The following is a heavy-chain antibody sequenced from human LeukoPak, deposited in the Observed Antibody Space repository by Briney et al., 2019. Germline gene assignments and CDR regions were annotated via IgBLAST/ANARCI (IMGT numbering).Heavy chain of an antibody. CDR3: ARSPAGGSSSWYWFDP. J-gene: IGHJ5*02. CDR1: GGSLSSSSYY. V-gene: IGHV4-39*01. D-gene: IGHD6-13*01. CDR2: IYYSGST. Sequence: SETLSLTCTVSGGSLSSSSYYWGWIRLPPGKGLEWIGSIYYSGSTYYNPSLKSRVTISVDTSKNQFSLKLSSVTAADTAVYYCARSPAGGSSSWYWFDPWGQGTLVTASS.